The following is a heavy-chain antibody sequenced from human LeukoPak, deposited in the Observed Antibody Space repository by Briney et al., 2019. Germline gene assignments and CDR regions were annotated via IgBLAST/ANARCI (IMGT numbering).Heavy chain of an antibody. J-gene: IGHJ4*02. CDR3: AREKYSPGAVDY. Sequence: PSETLSLTCSVSGGSISSSSYYWGWIRQPPGKGLDWIGSIYYSGSTYYNPSLKSRVTISVDTSKNQFSLKVSSVTAADTAVYYCAREKYSPGAVDYWGQGSLVTVSS. CDR1: GGSISSSSYY. CDR2: IYYSGST. V-gene: IGHV4-39*01. D-gene: IGHD6-6*01.